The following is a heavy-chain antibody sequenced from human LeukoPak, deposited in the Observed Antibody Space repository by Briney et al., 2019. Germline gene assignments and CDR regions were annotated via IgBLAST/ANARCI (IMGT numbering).Heavy chain of an antibody. J-gene: IGHJ2*01. D-gene: IGHD3-22*01. V-gene: IGHV4-59*01. CDR3: ARGLPDSSGYVDWYFDF. CDR1: GGSISSYY. Sequence: SETLSLTCTVSGGSISSYYWSWIRQPPGKGLEWIGYIYYSGSTNYNPSLKSRVTISVDTSKNQFSLKLSSVTAADTAVYYCARGLPDSSGYVDWYFDFWGRGTLVTVSS. CDR2: IYYSGST.